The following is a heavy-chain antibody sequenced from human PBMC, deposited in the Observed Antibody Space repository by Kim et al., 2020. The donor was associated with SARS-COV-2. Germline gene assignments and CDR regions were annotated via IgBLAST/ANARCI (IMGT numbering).Heavy chain of an antibody. CDR1: DGSFSGSY. J-gene: IGHJ5*02. Sequence: SETLSLTCAVYDGSFSGSYWSWIRQPPGKGLEWIGEINHRGSTNYNPSLKSRLTISVDTSKNQFSLKLSFVTAADTAVYYCARGLPGGGVPAAANPVWFDPWGQGTLVTVSS. CDR3: ARGLPGGGVPAAANPVWFDP. CDR2: INHRGST. D-gene: IGHD2-2*01. V-gene: IGHV4-34*01.